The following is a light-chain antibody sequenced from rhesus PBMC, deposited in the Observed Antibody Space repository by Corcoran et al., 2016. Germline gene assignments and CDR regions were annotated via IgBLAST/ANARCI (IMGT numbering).Light chain of an antibody. CDR2: QAS. Sequence: DIQMTQSPSSLSASVGDTVTITCRASQGINNYLGCYQQKPGKPPKPLIFQASSSDTGVPSRFSGSGSGADYTLTISNLQPEDIATYYCQQYNNSPLTFGGGTKVQIK. CDR1: QGINNY. CDR3: QQYNNSPLT. V-gene: IGKV1-66*01. J-gene: IGKJ4*01.